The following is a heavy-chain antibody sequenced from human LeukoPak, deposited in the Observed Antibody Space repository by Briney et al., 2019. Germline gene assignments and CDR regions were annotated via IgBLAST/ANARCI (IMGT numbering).Heavy chain of an antibody. CDR1: GGSISSSSYY. D-gene: IGHD2-8*01. J-gene: IGHJ3*02. Sequence: PSETLSLTCTVSGGSISSSSYYWGWIRQPPGKGLEWIGSIYHSGSTYYNPSLKSRVTISLDKSKKQFSLKLSSVTAADTAVYYCARDTAMYRAFDIWGQGTMVTVSS. CDR3: ARDTAMYRAFDI. V-gene: IGHV4-39*07. CDR2: IYHSGST.